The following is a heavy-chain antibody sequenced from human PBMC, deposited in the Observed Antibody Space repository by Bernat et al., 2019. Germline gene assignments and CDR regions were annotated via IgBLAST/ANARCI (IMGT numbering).Heavy chain of an antibody. V-gene: IGHV3-66*01. CDR3: ARDLPNYDH. CDR1: GFTVSSNY. D-gene: IGHD1-7*01. J-gene: IGHJ4*02. Sequence: EVQLVESGGGLVQPGGSLRLSCAASGFTVSSNYMSWVRQAPGKGLEWVSVFYSVVSTYYADSVKGRFTISRDNSKNTLYLQMNSLRAEDTAVYYCARDLPNYDHWGQGTLVTVSS. CDR2: FYSVVST.